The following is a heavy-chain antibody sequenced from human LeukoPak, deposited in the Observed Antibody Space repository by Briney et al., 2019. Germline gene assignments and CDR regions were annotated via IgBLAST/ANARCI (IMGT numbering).Heavy chain of an antibody. D-gene: IGHD4-17*01. CDR1: GSTFCGYS. Sequence: PGGSLRLSCAASGSTFCGYSMNWVRQAPGKGLEWVSSISSSSNFIYYADSVKGRFTISRDNAKNSLYLQMNSLRAEDTAVYYCARAISDYDASDIWGQGTMVTVSS. CDR2: ISSSSNFI. V-gene: IGHV3-21*01. CDR3: ARAISDYDASDI. J-gene: IGHJ3*02.